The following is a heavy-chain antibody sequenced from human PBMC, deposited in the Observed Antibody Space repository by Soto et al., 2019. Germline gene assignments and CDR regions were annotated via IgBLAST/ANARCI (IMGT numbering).Heavy chain of an antibody. V-gene: IGHV4-4*07. CDR3: ARGYSSGWRVGGNWFDP. Sequence: PSETLSLTCTVSGGSISSYYWSWIRQPARKGLEWIGRIYTSGSTNYNPSLKSRVTMSVDTSKNQFSLKLSSVTAADTAVYYCARGYSSGWRVGGNWFDPWGQGTLVTVSS. D-gene: IGHD6-19*01. J-gene: IGHJ5*02. CDR1: GGSISSYY. CDR2: IYTSGST.